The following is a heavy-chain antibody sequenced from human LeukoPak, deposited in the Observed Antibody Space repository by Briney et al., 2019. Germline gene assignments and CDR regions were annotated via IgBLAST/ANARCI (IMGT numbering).Heavy chain of an antibody. Sequence: PSQTLSLTCTVSGGSISSGGYYWSCIRQHPGQGLESIGYIYYSGRTYYNPSLKSRVTISVDTSKSQFSLKLSSVTAADTAVYYCARILRVTMVRGVTYNWFDPWGQGTLVTVSS. J-gene: IGHJ5*02. CDR2: IYYSGRT. D-gene: IGHD3-10*01. CDR3: ARILRVTMVRGVTYNWFDP. V-gene: IGHV4-31*03. CDR1: GGSISSGGYY.